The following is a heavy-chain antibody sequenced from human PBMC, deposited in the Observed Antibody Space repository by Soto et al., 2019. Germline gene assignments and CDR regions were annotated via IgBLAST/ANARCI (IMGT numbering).Heavy chain of an antibody. D-gene: IGHD1-1*01. CDR2: VYYSGRT. CDR1: GGSFRSDAYY. CDR3: ARDSANSPDYFDY. J-gene: IGHJ4*02. V-gene: IGHV4-30-4*01. Sequence: PSETLSLTCTVSGGSFRSDAYYWSWIRQPPGKGLEWIGCVYYSGRTYYNPSLESRITISMDTFKDQFSLKLSSVNAADTAVYYCARDSANSPDYFDYWGQGALVTVSS.